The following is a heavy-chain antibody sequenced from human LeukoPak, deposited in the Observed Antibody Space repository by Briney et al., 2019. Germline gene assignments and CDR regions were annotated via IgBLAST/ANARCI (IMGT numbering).Heavy chain of an antibody. CDR1: GGTFSSYA. J-gene: IGHJ3*02. CDR3: ARDHGKTGAFDI. CDR2: IIPILGIA. V-gene: IGHV1-69*04. Sequence: SVKVSCKASGGTFSSYAISWVRQAPGQGLEWMGRIIPILGIANYAQKFQGRVTITADKSTSTAYMELSSLRSEDTAVYYCARDHGKTGAFDIWGQGTVVTVSS. D-gene: IGHD1-26*01.